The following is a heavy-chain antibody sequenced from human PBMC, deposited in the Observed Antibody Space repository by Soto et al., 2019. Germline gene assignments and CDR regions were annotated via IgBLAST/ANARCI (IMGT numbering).Heavy chain of an antibody. D-gene: IGHD3-22*01. Sequence: EVQLLESGGGLVQPGGSLRLSCAASGFTFSSYAMSWVRQVPGKGLGGVSAISGSGGSTYYADSVKGRFTISRDNSKNTLYLQMNSLRAEDTAVYYCAKDGQMYYYDSSGLDYWGQGTLVTVSS. CDR3: AKDGQMYYYDSSGLDY. CDR2: ISGSGGST. CDR1: GFTFSSYA. J-gene: IGHJ4*02. V-gene: IGHV3-23*01.